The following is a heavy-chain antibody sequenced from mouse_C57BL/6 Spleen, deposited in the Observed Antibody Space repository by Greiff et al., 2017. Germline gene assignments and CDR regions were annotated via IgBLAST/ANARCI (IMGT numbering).Heavy chain of an antibody. CDR3: ARIYYGPYEDAMDY. V-gene: IGHV3-6*01. D-gene: IGHD2-1*01. CDR2: ISYDGSN. J-gene: IGHJ4*01. Sequence: EVQLKESGPGLVKPSQSLSLTCSVTGYSITSGYYWNWIRQFPGNKLEWMGYISYDGSNNYNPSLKNRISITRDTSKNQFFLKLNSVTTEDTATYYCARIYYGPYEDAMDYWGQGTSVTVSS. CDR1: GYSITSGYY.